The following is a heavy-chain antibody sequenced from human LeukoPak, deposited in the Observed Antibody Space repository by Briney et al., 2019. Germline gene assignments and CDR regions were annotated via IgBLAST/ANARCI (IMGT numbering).Heavy chain of an antibody. D-gene: IGHD2-2*01. CDR3: ARGIPKTYCTSTSCYVNWFDP. V-gene: IGHV3-11*06. CDR2: IISSSTNT. CDR1: GFTFSDYF. Sequence: GGSLRLSCAASGFTFSDYFMTWIRQALGKGLEWVSYIISSSTNTNYADSVKGRFTISRDNAKNSLCLQMNSLRAEDTAVYYCARGIPKTYCTSTSCYVNWFDPWGQGTLVIVSS. J-gene: IGHJ5*02.